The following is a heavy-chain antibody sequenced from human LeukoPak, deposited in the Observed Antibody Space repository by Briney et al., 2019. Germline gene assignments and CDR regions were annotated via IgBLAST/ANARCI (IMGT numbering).Heavy chain of an antibody. V-gene: IGHV1-46*01. CDR3: ARDFSYYDILTGYYSVGDY. CDR2: IDPSGGST. D-gene: IGHD3-9*01. Sequence: ASVKVSCKASGYTFTSYYMHWVRQAPGQGLEWMGIIDPSGGSTSYAQKFQGRVTMTRDTSTSTVYMELSSLRSEDTAVYYCARDFSYYDILTGYYSVGDYWGQGTLVTVSS. J-gene: IGHJ4*02. CDR1: GYTFTSYY.